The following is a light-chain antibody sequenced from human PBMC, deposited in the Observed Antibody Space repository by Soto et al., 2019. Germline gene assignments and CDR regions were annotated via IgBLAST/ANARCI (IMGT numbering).Light chain of an antibody. Sequence: ETVMTQSPATLSVSPGERATLSCRASQSVYSSLAWHQQKHGQAPRLLIYGASTRATGIPASFSGSGSGTEFTLTISRLQYEDFAVYYCQQYNNWHPWTFGQGTKVDIK. CDR2: GAS. V-gene: IGKV3-15*01. J-gene: IGKJ1*01. CDR3: QQYNNWHPWT. CDR1: QSVYSS.